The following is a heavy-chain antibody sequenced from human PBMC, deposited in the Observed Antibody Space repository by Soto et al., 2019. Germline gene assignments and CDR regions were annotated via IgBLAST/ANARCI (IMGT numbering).Heavy chain of an antibody. CDR2: ISYDGCNK. CDR1: GFTFSSYA. J-gene: IGHJ4*02. CDR3: ARDIAAAGTGDY. V-gene: IGHV3-30-3*01. D-gene: IGHD6-13*01. Sequence: GGSLRLSCAASGFTFSSYAMHWVRQAPGKGLEWVAVISYDGCNKYYADSVKGRFTISRDNSKNTLYLQMNSLRAEDTAVYYCARDIAAAGTGDYWGQGTLVTSPQ.